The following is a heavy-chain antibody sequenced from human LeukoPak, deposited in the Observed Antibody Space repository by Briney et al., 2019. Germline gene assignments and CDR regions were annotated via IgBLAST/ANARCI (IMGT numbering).Heavy chain of an antibody. CDR3: ARLESGGSYWFDP. Sequence: SETLSLTCTVPGGSISSSSYYWGWIRQPPGKGLEWIGSIYYSGSTYYNPSLKSRVTISVDTSKNQFSLKLSSVTAADTAVYYCARLESGGSYWFDPWGQGTLVTVSS. CDR2: IYYSGST. D-gene: IGHD3-10*01. V-gene: IGHV4-39*01. CDR1: GGSISSSSYY. J-gene: IGHJ5*02.